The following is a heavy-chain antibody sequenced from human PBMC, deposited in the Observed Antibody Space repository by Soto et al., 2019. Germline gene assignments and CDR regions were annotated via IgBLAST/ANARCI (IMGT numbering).Heavy chain of an antibody. CDR1: GGSFSCYY. V-gene: IGHV4-34*01. J-gene: IGHJ3*01. D-gene: IGHD3-10*01. CDR3: GRIRGYDXYGSYNARYYLADFIDV. CDR2: INHSGTT. Sequence: SETLSLTCAAYGGSFSCYYWSWIRQPPGKGLEWVGGINHSGTTTYNPSPKSRGTISVETSNNHFSLKLSDVTAADNAVDYYGRIRGYDXYGSYNARYYLADFIDVWGQGTTVTVSS.